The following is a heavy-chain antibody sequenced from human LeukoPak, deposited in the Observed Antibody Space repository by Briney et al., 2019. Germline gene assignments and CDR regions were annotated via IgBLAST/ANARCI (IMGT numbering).Heavy chain of an antibody. CDR2: INHSGST. D-gene: IGHD6-13*01. V-gene: IGHV4-34*01. Sequence: SETLSLTCAVYGGSFSGYYWSWIRQPPGKGLEWIGEINHSGSTNYNPSLKSRVTISVDTSKNQFSLKLSSVTAADTAVYYCARVTNGRYSSSWGWFDPWGQGTLVTVSS. CDR1: GGSFSGYY. J-gene: IGHJ5*02. CDR3: ARVTNGRYSSSWGWFDP.